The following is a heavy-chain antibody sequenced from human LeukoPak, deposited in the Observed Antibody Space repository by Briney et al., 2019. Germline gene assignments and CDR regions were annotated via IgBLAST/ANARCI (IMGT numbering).Heavy chain of an antibody. Sequence: ASVKVSCKAAGDTFTGYYMHLVRQAPGQGLEWMGWINPNSGGTNYAQKFQGRVTMTRDTSISTAYMELSRLRSDDTAVYYCARGRITMIKNNWFDPWGQGTLVTVSS. CDR3: ARGRITMIKNNWFDP. CDR2: INPNSGGT. V-gene: IGHV1-2*02. CDR1: GDTFTGYY. D-gene: IGHD3-22*01. J-gene: IGHJ5*02.